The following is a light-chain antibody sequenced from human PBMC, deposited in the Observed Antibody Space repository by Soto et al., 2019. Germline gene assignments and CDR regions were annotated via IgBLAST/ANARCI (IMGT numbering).Light chain of an antibody. V-gene: IGKV1-39*01. Sequence: DIQMTQSPSSLSASVGDRVTITCRASQSISSYLNWYQQKPGKAPKLLIYAASSLQSRVPSRFSCSRSGTDFTLNISTLPTEGFATYYGPQSYSTPFTFGPGTKVDIK. CDR3: PQSYSTPFT. CDR2: AAS. CDR1: QSISSY. J-gene: IGKJ3*01.